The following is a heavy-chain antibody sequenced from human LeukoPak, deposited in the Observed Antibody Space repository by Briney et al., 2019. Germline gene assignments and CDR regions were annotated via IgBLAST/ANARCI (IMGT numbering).Heavy chain of an antibody. CDR1: GFTFSSYS. Sequence: GGSLRLSCAASGFTFSSYSMNWVRQAPGKGLEWVSSISSSSSYIYYADSVKGRFTISRDNAKNSLYLQMNSLRAEDTAAYYCARDYDILTGYYYYGMDVWGQGTTVTVSS. CDR2: ISSSSSYI. CDR3: ARDYDILTGYYYYGMDV. D-gene: IGHD3-9*01. V-gene: IGHV3-21*01. J-gene: IGHJ6*02.